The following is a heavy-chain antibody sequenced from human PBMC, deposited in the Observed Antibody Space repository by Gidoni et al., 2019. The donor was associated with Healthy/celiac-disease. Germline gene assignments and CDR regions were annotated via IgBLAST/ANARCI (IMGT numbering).Heavy chain of an antibody. Sequence: QVQLQESGPGLVTPSETLSLTCTVSGASIRRSYWSWIRQPPGKGLEWIGYIYYSGSTNYNPSLKSRVTISVDTSKNQFSLKLSSVTAADTAVYYCARHVAMVRGVTGVYWYFDLWGRGTLVTVSS. CDR1: GASIRRSY. V-gene: IGHV4-59*08. D-gene: IGHD3-10*01. CDR3: ARHVAMVRGVTGVYWYFDL. CDR2: IYYSGST. J-gene: IGHJ2*01.